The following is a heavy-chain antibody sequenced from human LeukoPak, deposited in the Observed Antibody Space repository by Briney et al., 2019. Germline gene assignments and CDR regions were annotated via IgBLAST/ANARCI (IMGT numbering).Heavy chain of an antibody. J-gene: IGHJ4*02. D-gene: IGHD3-22*01. V-gene: IGHV4-39*07. Sequence: SETLSLTCAVSGGSISSNSYYWGWIRQPPGKGLEWIGSIYHSGSTNYNPSLKSRVTISVDTSKNQFSLKLSSVAAADTAVYYCARLGRYYYDSSGYYYWGQGTLVTVSS. CDR1: GGSISSNSYY. CDR3: ARLGRYYYDSSGYYY. CDR2: IYHSGST.